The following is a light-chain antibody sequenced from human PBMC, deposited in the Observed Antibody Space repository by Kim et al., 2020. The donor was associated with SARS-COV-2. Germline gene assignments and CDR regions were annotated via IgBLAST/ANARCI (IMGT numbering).Light chain of an antibody. V-gene: IGKV3D-15*01. CDR2: GAS. Sequence: VSPGERRTRTCRASQYISSNLAWYQHKPGQAPRLLIHGASTRATGIPARFSGSGSGTDFTLTISSLQSEDFAVYYCQQYYNWPRTFGQGTKVDIK. CDR1: QYISSN. CDR3: QQYYNWPRT. J-gene: IGKJ1*01.